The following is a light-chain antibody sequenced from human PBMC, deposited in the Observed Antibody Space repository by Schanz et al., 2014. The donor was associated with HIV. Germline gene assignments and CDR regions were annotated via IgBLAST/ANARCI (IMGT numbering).Light chain of an antibody. Sequence: IPLTQSPSSLSASAGDRVTITCRASQGISNYLPWYQQKPGKAPKLLTYAVSTFQSAVPSRFSGSGSGTDFTLTISSLQPEDFATYYCQQYYSYPPYTFGQGTKLEIK. J-gene: IGKJ2*01. V-gene: IGKV1-9*01. CDR3: QQYYSYPPYT. CDR1: QGISNY. CDR2: AVS.